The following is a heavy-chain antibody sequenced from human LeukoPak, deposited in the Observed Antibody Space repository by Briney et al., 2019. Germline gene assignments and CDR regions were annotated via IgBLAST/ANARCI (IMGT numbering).Heavy chain of an antibody. CDR2: INPSGGST. J-gene: IGHJ4*02. V-gene: IGHV1-46*01. CDR1: GYTFTSYY. CDR3: ARDPAAAADNWEYYFDY. D-gene: IGHD6-13*01. Sequence: ASVKVSCKASGYTFTSYYMHWVRQAPGQGLEWMGIINPSGGSTSYAQKFQGSVTMTRDTSTSTVYMELSSPRSEDTAVYYCARDPAAAADNWEYYFDYWGQGTLVTVSS.